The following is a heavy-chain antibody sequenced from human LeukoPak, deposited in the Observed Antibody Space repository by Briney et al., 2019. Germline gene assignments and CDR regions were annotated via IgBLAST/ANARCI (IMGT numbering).Heavy chain of an antibody. Sequence: SETLSLTCTVSGGSISSYYWSWIRQPPGKGLEWIGYIYYSGSTNYNPSLKSRVTISVDTSKNQFSLKLCSVTAADTAVYYCATGGNWGNWFDPWGQGTLVTVSS. D-gene: IGHD7-27*01. CDR2: IYYSGST. J-gene: IGHJ5*02. CDR1: GGSISSYY. V-gene: IGHV4-59*01. CDR3: ATGGNWGNWFDP.